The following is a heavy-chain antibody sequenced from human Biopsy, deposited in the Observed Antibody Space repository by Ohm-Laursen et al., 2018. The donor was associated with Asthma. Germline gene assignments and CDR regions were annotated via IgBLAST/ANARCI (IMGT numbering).Heavy chain of an antibody. CDR1: GFTFGDYW. V-gene: IGHV3-7*01. CDR3: ARDGPELPTELDY. Sequence: SLRLSCAASGFTFGDYWMSWVRQVPGKGLGWVANIKHDGTEKNHVDSLKGRFTISRDNAKNSLYLQMNSLRAEDTAVYYCARDGPELPTELDYWGPGTLVTVSS. J-gene: IGHJ4*02. CDR2: IKHDGTEK. D-gene: IGHD1-14*01.